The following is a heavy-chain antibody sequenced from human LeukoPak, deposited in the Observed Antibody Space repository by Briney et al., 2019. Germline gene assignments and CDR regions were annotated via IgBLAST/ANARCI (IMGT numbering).Heavy chain of an antibody. Sequence: SETLSLTCTVSGGSISSGDYYWSWIRQPPGKGLEWIGYIYYSGSTYYNPSLKSRATISVDTSKNQFSLKLSSVTAADTAVYYCAREGPGYSYGKGYFDYWGQGTLVTASS. CDR3: AREGPGYSYGKGYFDY. CDR1: GGSISSGDYY. J-gene: IGHJ4*02. CDR2: IYYSGST. D-gene: IGHD5-18*01. V-gene: IGHV4-30-4*08.